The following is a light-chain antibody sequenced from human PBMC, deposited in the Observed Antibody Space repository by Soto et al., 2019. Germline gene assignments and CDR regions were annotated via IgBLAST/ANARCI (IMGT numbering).Light chain of an antibody. CDR1: QSVGSY. Sequence: EIVMTQSPPTLSVSPGERVTLSCRASQSVGSYLAWYQQSPGQAPRLLIYGASTRATGIPARFSGSGSGTDFTLTISSLQSEDFAGYYGQQYNKWPPVTFGQGTKLAIK. CDR2: GAS. V-gene: IGKV3-15*01. J-gene: IGKJ2*01. CDR3: QQYNKWPPVT.